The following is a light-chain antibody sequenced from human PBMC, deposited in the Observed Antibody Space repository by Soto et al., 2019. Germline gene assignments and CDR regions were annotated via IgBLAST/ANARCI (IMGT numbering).Light chain of an antibody. V-gene: IGKV1-33*01. CDR2: TAS. J-gene: IGKJ1*01. CDR3: QQYGSSPRT. CDR1: QDISNY. Sequence: DIQMTQSPSSLSASIGDRVTTTCQASQDISNYLNWYQQKPGKAPKLPIYTASNLQSGVPSRFSGSGSGTEFTLTISRLEPEDFAVYYCQQYGSSPRTFGQGTEVDI.